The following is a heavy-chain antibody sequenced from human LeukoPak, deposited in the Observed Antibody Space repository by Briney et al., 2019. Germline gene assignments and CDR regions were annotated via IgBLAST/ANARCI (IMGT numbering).Heavy chain of an antibody. CDR2: MNPNSGNT. Sequence: GASVKVSCKASGYTFTSYGINWVRQATGQGLEWMGWMNPNSGNTGYAQKFQGRVTITRNTSISTAYMELSSLRSEDTAVYYCARGEYQLLYNWFDPWGQGTLVTVSS. V-gene: IGHV1-8*03. D-gene: IGHD2-2*01. CDR1: GYTFTSYG. J-gene: IGHJ5*02. CDR3: ARGEYQLLYNWFDP.